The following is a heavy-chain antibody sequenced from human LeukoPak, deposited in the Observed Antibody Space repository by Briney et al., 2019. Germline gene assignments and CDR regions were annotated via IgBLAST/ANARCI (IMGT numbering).Heavy chain of an antibody. D-gene: IGHD3-3*02. J-gene: IGHJ4*02. V-gene: IGHV4-34*01. Sequence: SENLSLTCAVYGGSFSGYYWSWIRQPPGKGLEWIGEINHSGSTNYNPSLKSRVTISVDTSKNQFSLKLSSVTAADTAVYYCARGGIRYFDYWGQGTLVTVSS. CDR2: INHSGST. CDR3: ARGGIRYFDY. CDR1: GGSFSGYY.